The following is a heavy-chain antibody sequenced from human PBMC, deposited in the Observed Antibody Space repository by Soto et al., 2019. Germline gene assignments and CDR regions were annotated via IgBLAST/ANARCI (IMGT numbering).Heavy chain of an antibody. Sequence: QVQLVQSGAEVKKPGASVKVSCKVSGYTLTELSMHWVRQAPGKGLEWMGGFDPEDGETIYAQKFQGRVTMTEDTSKDTAYMELSSLGSEDTAVYYCATVSDVKSSSWYNYWGQGTLVTVSS. CDR3: ATVSDVKSSSWYNY. V-gene: IGHV1-24*01. CDR2: FDPEDGET. CDR1: GYTLTELS. D-gene: IGHD6-13*01. J-gene: IGHJ4*02.